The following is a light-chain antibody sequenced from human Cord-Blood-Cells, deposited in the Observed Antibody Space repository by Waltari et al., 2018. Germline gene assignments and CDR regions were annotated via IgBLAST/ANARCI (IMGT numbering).Light chain of an antibody. CDR1: SSDVGSYNL. Sequence: QSALTQPASVSGSPGQSITISCTGTSSDVGSYNLVSWYQQHPGKAPKLMSYEGSKRPSGVSNRFSGSKSGNTASLTISGLQAEDEADYYCCSYAGSSFYVFGTGTKVTVL. CDR2: EGS. V-gene: IGLV2-23*01. CDR3: CSYAGSSFYV. J-gene: IGLJ1*01.